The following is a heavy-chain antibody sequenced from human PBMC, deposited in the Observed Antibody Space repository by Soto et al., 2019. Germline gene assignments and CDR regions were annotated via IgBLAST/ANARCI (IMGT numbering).Heavy chain of an antibody. J-gene: IGHJ6*02. CDR3: AKDWDGFTVTGYTYGMDV. Sequence: PGGSLRLSCAASGFIFSNYVMHWVRQTPGRGLEWVAAITNDGNNQHYRDSVKGRFAISRDDPQNSLFLQMDSLRPEDTAVYFCAKDWDGFTVTGYTYGMDVWGQGATVTVSS. D-gene: IGHD6-13*01. CDR2: ITNDGNNQ. CDR1: GFIFSNYV. V-gene: IGHV3-30*09.